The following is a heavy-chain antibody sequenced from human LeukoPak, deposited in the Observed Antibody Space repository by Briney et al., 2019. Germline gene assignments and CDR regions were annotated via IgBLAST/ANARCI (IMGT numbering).Heavy chain of an antibody. D-gene: IGHD5-24*01. CDR3: ARPGGDGYNYGAFDI. Sequence: SETLSLTCTVSGGSISSYYWSWIRQPPGKGLEWIGYIYYSGSTNYNPSLKSRVTISVDTSKNQFSLKLSSVTAADTAVYYCARPGGDGYNYGAFDIWGQGTMVTVSS. V-gene: IGHV4-59*08. J-gene: IGHJ3*02. CDR2: IYYSGST. CDR1: GGSISSYY.